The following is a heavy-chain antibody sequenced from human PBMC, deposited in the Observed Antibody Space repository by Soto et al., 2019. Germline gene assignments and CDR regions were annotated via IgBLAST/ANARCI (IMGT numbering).Heavy chain of an antibody. V-gene: IGHV3-53*01. Sequence: GGSLRLSCAISGFSVSSNYLSWVRQAPGKGLEWVSVHYSGGSTYYADSVQGRFTISRDKSNNTLYPQMRRVRAEDTAVYFCARHRHPRGTVGATSPLDPWGQGTQVTVSS. CDR2: HYSGGST. J-gene: IGHJ5*02. CDR1: GFSVSSNY. CDR3: ARHRHPRGTVGATSPLDP. D-gene: IGHD1-26*01.